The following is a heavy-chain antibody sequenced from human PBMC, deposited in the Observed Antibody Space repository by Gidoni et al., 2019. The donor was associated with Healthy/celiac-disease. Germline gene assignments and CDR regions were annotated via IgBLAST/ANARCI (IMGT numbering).Heavy chain of an antibody. CDR1: AGSLRSSNW. J-gene: IGHJ5*02. CDR3: ARDLGGGYSYGYDWFDP. CDR2: IYHSGST. Sequence: QVQLQESAPGLVKPSGTLSPTCAVSAGSLRSSNWWSWVLQTPGKGLEWIGEIYHSGSTNYNPSLKSRVTISVDKAKNQFSLKLSSVTAADTAVYYCARDLGGGYSYGYDWFDPWGQGTLVTVSS. V-gene: IGHV4-4*02. D-gene: IGHD5-18*01.